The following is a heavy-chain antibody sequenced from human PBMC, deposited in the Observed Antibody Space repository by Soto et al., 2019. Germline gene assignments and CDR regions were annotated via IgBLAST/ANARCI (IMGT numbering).Heavy chain of an antibody. J-gene: IGHJ4*02. V-gene: IGHV3-7*05. CDR2: INQEGIEE. CDR3: ARGHFGRDY. CDR1: GFTFRSHW. Sequence: EVQLVESGGGLVQAGGSLRLSCVVSGFTFRSHWMSWVRQAPGEGLVWVADINQEGIEEYYVDSVKGRFPVARDNAKNALYMQMNILRAEDTAVYYCARGHFGRDYWGQGTMVIVSP. D-gene: IGHD2-15*01.